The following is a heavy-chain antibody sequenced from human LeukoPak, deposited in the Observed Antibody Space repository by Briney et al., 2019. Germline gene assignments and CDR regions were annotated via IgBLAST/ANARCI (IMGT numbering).Heavy chain of an antibody. V-gene: IGHV1-2*02. CDR3: ARDLERAYGSGSYAVSDP. CDR2: INPNSGGT. CDR1: GYTFTIYG. J-gene: IGHJ5*02. D-gene: IGHD3-10*01. Sequence: ASVKVSCKASGYTFTIYGLSWVRQAPGQGLEWMGWINPNSGGTNYAQKFQGRVTMTRDTSISTAYMELSRLRSDDTAVYYCARDLERAYGSGSYAVSDPWGQGTLVTVSS.